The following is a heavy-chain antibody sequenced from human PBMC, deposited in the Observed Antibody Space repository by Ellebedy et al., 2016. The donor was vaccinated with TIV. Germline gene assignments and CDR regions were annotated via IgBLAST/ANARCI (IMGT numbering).Heavy chain of an antibody. CDR3: ARLRDALADELDF. Sequence: GESLKISXHATGSMFTNHWIGWVRQQPGKGLEWVGIIYPGDSDARYSPSFQGLVTISSDKSISTAFLQWSGLKASDTAIYYCARLRDALADELDFWGQGTLVTV. CDR2: IYPGDSDA. CDR1: GSMFTNHW. V-gene: IGHV5-51*01. J-gene: IGHJ4*02. D-gene: IGHD6-19*01.